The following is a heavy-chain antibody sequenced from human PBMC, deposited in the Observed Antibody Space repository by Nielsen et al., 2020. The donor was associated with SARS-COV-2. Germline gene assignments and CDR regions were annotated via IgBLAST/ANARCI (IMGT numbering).Heavy chain of an antibody. J-gene: IGHJ4*02. Sequence: GESLKISCAASGFTFSSYWMHWVRQAPGKGLVWVSRINSDGSSTSYADSVKGRFTISRDNAKNTLYLQMNSLRAEDTAVYYCARAFEELGYCSSTSCPFAYWVQGTLVTVSS. CDR2: INSDGSST. CDR1: GFTFSSYW. V-gene: IGHV3-74*01. D-gene: IGHD2-2*01. CDR3: ARAFEELGYCSSTSCPFAY.